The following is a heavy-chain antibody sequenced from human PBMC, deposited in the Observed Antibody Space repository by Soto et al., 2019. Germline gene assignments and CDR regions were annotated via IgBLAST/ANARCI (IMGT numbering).Heavy chain of an antibody. CDR3: NKEYYYGMDA. J-gene: IGHJ6*02. V-gene: IGHV3-15*07. Sequence: PGGSLRLSCAASGFTFSNAWMNWVRQAPGKGLEWVGRIKSRAAGGTIEYAAPVKGRFTISRDDSKNTLSLEMNSLKTEDTAVYYCNKEYYYGMDAWGQGTTVTVS. CDR1: GFTFSNAW. CDR2: IKSRAAGGTI.